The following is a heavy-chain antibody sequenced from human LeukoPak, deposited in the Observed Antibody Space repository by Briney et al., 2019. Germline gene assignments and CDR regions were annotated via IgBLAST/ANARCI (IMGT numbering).Heavy chain of an antibody. Sequence: PSQTLSLTCTVSGGSISSGSYYWSWIRQPAGKGLEWIGRIYTSGSTNYNPSRKSRVTISVDTSKNQFSLKLSSVTAADTAVYYCARDYGALDYWGQGTLVTVSS. CDR2: IYTSGST. J-gene: IGHJ4*02. CDR1: GGSISSGSYY. V-gene: IGHV4-61*02. CDR3: ARDYGALDY. D-gene: IGHD4-17*01.